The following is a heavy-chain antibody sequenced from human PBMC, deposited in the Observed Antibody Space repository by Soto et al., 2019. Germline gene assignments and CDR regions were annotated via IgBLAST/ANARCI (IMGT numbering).Heavy chain of an antibody. CDR2: ISSDGSDK. D-gene: IGHD3-10*01. CDR1: GFTFSSYA. CDR3: ARDRQYGAGFIDG. Sequence: QVQLVESGGGVVQPGRSLRLSCAASGFTFSSYAMHWVRQAPGKGLEWVAVISSDGSDKYYADSVKGRFAISRDNSKNTLYVQLNRMRAEDTALYYWARDRQYGAGFIDGWGQGTTVTVSS. V-gene: IGHV3-30*09. J-gene: IGHJ6*02.